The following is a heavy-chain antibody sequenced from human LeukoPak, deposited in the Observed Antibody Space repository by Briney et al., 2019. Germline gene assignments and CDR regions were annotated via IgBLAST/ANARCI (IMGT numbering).Heavy chain of an antibody. CDR2: IYAGGRT. CDR3: ARDQYSYGSGSYPDY. D-gene: IGHD3-10*01. V-gene: IGHV3-53*01. CDR1: GFTVSTSY. Sequence: GRSLRLSCAASGFTVSTSYMSWVRQAPGKGLEWVSVIYAGGRTWYADSVKGRFTISRDNFKNTLYLHMNSLRAEDTAVYYCARDQYSYGSGSYPDYWGQGTLVTVSS. J-gene: IGHJ4*02.